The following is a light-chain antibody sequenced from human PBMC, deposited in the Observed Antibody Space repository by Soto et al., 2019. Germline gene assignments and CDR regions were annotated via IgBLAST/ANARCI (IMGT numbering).Light chain of an antibody. CDR2: DAS. Sequence: DIQMTQTPSSLSASVGDRVTITCRASQSISSWLAWYQHKPGKGPKLLIYDASSLESGVPSRFSAYGSGTEFTLTISSLQPDDFATYCCQHYNSFSFGGGTKVDIK. CDR3: QHYNSFS. CDR1: QSISSW. V-gene: IGKV1-5*01. J-gene: IGKJ4*01.